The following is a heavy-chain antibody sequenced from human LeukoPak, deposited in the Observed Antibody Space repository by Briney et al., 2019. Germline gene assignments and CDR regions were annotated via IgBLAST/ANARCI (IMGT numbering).Heavy chain of an antibody. Sequence: GGSLIPSCEASGFTFRSYSMNCVPQAPGKGLEWVSYISTNGGTTVYADSVKGRFTISRDNAKRPLYLQMNSLRVEDTDVYFCARGSILRYWGQGIVVTVS. V-gene: IGHV3-48*04. J-gene: IGHJ4*02. CDR3: ARGSILRY. CDR1: GFTFRSYS. D-gene: IGHD2-21*01. CDR2: ISTNGGTT.